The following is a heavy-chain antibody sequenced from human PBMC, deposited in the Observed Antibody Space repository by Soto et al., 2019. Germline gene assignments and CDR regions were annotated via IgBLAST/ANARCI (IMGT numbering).Heavy chain of an antibody. Sequence: ASVKVSCKASGYTFTGYYMHWVRQAPGQGLEWMGWINPNSGGTNYAQKFQGWVTMTRDTSISTAYMELSRLRSDDTAVYYCARDQGIAVAGFYYYYGMDGWGQGTTVTVAS. CDR1: GYTFTGYY. D-gene: IGHD6-19*01. CDR2: INPNSGGT. V-gene: IGHV1-2*04. J-gene: IGHJ6*02. CDR3: ARDQGIAVAGFYYYYGMDG.